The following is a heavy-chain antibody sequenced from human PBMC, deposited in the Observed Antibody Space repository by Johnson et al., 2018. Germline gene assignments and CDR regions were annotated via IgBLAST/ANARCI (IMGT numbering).Heavy chain of an antibody. CDR1: GFTFSSYG. Sequence: QVQLVQSGGGVVQPGRSLRLSCAASGFTFSSYGMHWVRQAPGKGLEWVAVIWYDGSNKYYADSVKGRFTISRDNSKNTLSLQMNSLRAGDTAVYYCARGIPGGFDIWGQGTMVTVSS. J-gene: IGHJ3*02. CDR2: IWYDGSNK. D-gene: IGHD2-21*01. CDR3: ARGIPGGFDI. V-gene: IGHV3-33*01.